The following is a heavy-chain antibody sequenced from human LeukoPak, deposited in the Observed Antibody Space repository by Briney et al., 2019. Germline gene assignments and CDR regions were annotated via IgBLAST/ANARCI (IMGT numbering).Heavy chain of an antibody. CDR3: ARDKYYYDSSGLWGY. V-gene: IGHV3-11*04. Sequence: RPGGSLRLSCAASGFTFSSYAMSWIRQAPGKGLEWVSYISSSGSTMYYADSVKGRFTISRDNAKNSLYLQMNSLRAEDTAVYYCARDKYYYDSSGLWGYWGQGTLVTVSS. D-gene: IGHD3-22*01. CDR1: GFTFSSYA. CDR2: ISSSGSTM. J-gene: IGHJ4*02.